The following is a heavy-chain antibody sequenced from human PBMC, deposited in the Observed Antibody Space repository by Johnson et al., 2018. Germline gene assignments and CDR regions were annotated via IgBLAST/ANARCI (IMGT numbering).Heavy chain of an antibody. J-gene: IGHJ3*02. V-gene: IGHV3-21*01. D-gene: IGHD3-22*01. CDR2: ISTSGGYI. Sequence: VQLVESGGGLVQPGGSLRLSCAASGFTFSNYLMNWVRQAPGKGLEWVSSISTSGGYIHYADSVKGRFTISRDNSKNSLFLQMNSLRAEDTAGYYCAREYYYDNKGSAFDIWGQGTMVTVSS. CDR1: GFTFSNYL. CDR3: AREYYYDNKGSAFDI.